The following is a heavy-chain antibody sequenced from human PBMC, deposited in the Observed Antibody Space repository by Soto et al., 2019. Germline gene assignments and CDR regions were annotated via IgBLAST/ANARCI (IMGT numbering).Heavy chain of an antibody. CDR1: GGSVSSSSYY. V-gene: IGHV4-39*01. D-gene: IGHD3-22*01. Sequence: SETLSLTCTVSGGSVSSSSYYWGWIRQPPGKGLEWIGTVYYSGRTYYNPSLKSRLTISVDTSKNQFSLKLSSVTAADTAVYYCARLGEAYYYDSSGYYYYFDYWGQGALVTVSS. CDR3: ARLGEAYYYDSSGYYYYFDY. CDR2: VYYSGRT. J-gene: IGHJ4*02.